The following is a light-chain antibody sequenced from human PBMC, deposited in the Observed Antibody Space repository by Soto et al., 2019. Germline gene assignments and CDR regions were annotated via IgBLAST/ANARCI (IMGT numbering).Light chain of an antibody. V-gene: IGLV2-8*01. J-gene: IGLJ2*01. CDR1: SSDVGGYKY. CDR2: EVT. Sequence: QSALTQPPSASGSPGQSVTISCTGTSSDVGGYKYVSWYHQHPGKAPKLMIYEVTQRPSGVPDRFSGSKSGNTASLTVSGLQAEDEADYYCSSHAGSNSLLFGGGTKLTVL. CDR3: SSHAGSNSLL.